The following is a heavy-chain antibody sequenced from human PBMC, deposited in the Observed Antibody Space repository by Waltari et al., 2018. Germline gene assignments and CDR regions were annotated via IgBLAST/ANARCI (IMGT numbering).Heavy chain of an antibody. V-gene: IGHV1-69*14. CDR1: GGTFSSYA. J-gene: IGHJ6*03. CDR2: IIPIFGTA. Sequence: QVQLVQSGAEVKKPGSSVKVSCKASGGTFSSYALSWVRQAPGQGLEWMGRIIPIFGTANYAQKFQGRVTITADKSTSTAYMELSSLRSEDTAVYYCARERQLVPDYYYYMDVWGKGTTVTVSS. D-gene: IGHD6-6*01. CDR3: ARERQLVPDYYYYMDV.